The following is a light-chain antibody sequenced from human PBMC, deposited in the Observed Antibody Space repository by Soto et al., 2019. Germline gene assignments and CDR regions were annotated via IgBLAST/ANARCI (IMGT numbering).Light chain of an antibody. CDR2: DAS. CDR3: QQYNSYRT. J-gene: IGKJ1*01. V-gene: IGKV1-5*01. CDR1: QSISIW. Sequence: DIQMTQSPSTLSASVGDCVTITCRARQSISIWLAWYQQKPGKAPRLLIYDASILESGVPSRFSGSGSGTEFTLTISSLQPDDFATYYCQQYNSYRTFGQGTRVEL.